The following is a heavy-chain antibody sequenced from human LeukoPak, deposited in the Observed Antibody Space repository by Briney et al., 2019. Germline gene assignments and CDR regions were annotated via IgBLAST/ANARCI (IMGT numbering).Heavy chain of an antibody. Sequence: GGSLRLSCAASGFTFNTYGMNWFRQAPGRGLEWISYINSVGGTTFYGDSVKGRFTISRDNSKNTLYLQMNSLRAEDTAVYYCAKGHEGYSYEPYWGQGTLVTVSS. D-gene: IGHD5-18*01. V-gene: IGHV3-23*01. J-gene: IGHJ4*02. CDR1: GFTFNTYG. CDR2: INSVGGTT. CDR3: AKGHEGYSYEPY.